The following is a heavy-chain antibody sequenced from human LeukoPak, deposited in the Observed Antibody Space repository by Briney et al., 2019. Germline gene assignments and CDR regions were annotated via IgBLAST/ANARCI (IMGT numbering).Heavy chain of an antibody. CDR1: GFTFSTYG. J-gene: IGHJ4*02. CDR3: ARILSSAWGELGY. V-gene: IGHV3-30*02. Sequence: GGSLRLSCAAYGFTFSTYGMHWVRQAPGKGLEWVAFIRSDGSNTYYADSVKGRLTISRDNSKNTLYMQMNSLRAEDTAVYYCARILSSAWGELGYWGQGTLVTVPS. D-gene: IGHD6-19*01. CDR2: IRSDGSNT.